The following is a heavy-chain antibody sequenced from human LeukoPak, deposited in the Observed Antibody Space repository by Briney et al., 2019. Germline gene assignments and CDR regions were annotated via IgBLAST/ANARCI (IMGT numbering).Heavy chain of an antibody. CDR1: GFTFTSYA. D-gene: IGHD3-9*01. CDR3: AKSSDLLTGYYSYFEY. Sequence: PGRSLRLSCAASGFTFTSYAMHWVRQAPGKGLEWVALISYDGSNEYYADSVKGRFTISRDNSKNTLYMQMNSLRAEDTAVYYCAKSSDLLTGYYSYFEYWGHGTLVTVAS. V-gene: IGHV3-30*18. CDR2: ISYDGSNE. J-gene: IGHJ4*01.